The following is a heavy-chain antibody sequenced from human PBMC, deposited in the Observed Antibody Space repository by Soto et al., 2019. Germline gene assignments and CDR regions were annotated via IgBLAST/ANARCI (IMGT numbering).Heavy chain of an antibody. CDR1: GGTFRTYG. CDR2: VIPILDVT. J-gene: IGHJ3*02. V-gene: IGHV1-69*04. CDR3: ARGTNSVGSESIFAI. D-gene: IGHD2-8*01. Sequence: QVHLVQSGAEVRKPGSSVKVSCQVSGGTFRTYGIIWVRQAPGQGLEWMGRVIPILDVTDYAQKFQGRVTIPADRSMNTVYMALSSLRFEYTAVYDCARGTNSVGSESIFAIWGQGTVVTGSS.